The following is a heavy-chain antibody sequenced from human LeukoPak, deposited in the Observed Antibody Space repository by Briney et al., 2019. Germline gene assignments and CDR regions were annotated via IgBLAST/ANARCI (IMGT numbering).Heavy chain of an antibody. CDR3: AGGITAADPFDY. D-gene: IGHD6-13*01. CDR2: IWYDGNNK. J-gene: IGHJ4*02. CDR1: GFTFSSYG. Sequence: GGSLRLSCAASGFTFSSYGMHWVRQAPGKGLEWVAVIWYDGNNKYYADSVKGRLTISRDNSKNTLYLQMNSLRAEDTAVYYCAGGITAADPFDYWGQGTLVTVSS. V-gene: IGHV3-33*01.